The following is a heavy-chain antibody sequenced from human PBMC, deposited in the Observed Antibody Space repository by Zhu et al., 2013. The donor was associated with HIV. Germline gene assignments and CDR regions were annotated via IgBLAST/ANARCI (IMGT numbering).Heavy chain of an antibody. CDR2: ISAYNGNT. CDR3: ARVKRGGSSGYFFASAFDI. CDR1: GYTFTSYG. D-gene: IGHD3-22*01. Sequence: QVQLVQSGAEVKKPGSSVKVSCKASGYTFTSYGISWVRQAPGQGLEWMGWISAYNGNTNYAQKLQGRVTMTTDTSTSTAYMELRSLRSDDTAVYYCARVKRGGSSGYFFASAFDIWGQGTMVTVSS. J-gene: IGHJ3*02. V-gene: IGHV1-18*01.